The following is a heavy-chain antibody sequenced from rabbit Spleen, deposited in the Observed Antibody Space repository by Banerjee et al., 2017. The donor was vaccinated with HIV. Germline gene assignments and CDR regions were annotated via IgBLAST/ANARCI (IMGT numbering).Heavy chain of an antibody. CDR3: ARDNGSGDYIDVYFDL. D-gene: IGHD1-1*01. CDR2: IYTGNAKT. J-gene: IGHJ4*01. V-gene: IGHV1S45*01. Sequence: QEQLEESGGGLVKPEGSLTLTCKASGFSFSRGYDMGWVRQAPGKGLEWIGCIYTGNAKTYYASWAKGRFTISKSSSTTVTLQMTSLTAADTATYFCARDNGSGDYIDVYFDLWGPGTLVTVS. CDR1: GFSFSRGYD.